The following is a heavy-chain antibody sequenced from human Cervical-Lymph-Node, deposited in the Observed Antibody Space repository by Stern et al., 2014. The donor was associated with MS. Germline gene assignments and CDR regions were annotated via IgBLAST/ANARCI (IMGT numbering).Heavy chain of an antibody. J-gene: IGHJ4*02. D-gene: IGHD6-19*01. V-gene: IGHV1-18*01. CDR1: GYTFTSYG. CDR3: ARDSPPGVAGSH. Sequence: VQLVESGAEVTKPGASGKVSCRASGYTFTSYGITWVRQAPGQGLEWMGWISAHNAKTDYAQKFQGRVSMTTDTSTSTAYMELRSLKSDDTAVYFCARDSPPGVAGSHWGQGTLVTVSS. CDR2: ISAHNAKT.